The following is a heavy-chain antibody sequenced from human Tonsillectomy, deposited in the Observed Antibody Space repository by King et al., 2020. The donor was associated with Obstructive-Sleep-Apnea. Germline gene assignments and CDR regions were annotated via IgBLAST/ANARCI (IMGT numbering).Heavy chain of an antibody. V-gene: IGHV3-23*04. CDR3: AKDRGWYRLPFDY. Sequence: VQLVESGGGLVQPGGSLRLSLAASGFTFSTYAMSWVRQAPGKGLEWVSVISGMGGSTYYADSVKGRFTFSRDNSKNTLYLQMKSLRAEDTAVYYCAKDRGWYRLPFDYWGQGTLVTVSS. D-gene: IGHD6-19*01. CDR1: GFTFSTYA. CDR2: ISGMGGST. J-gene: IGHJ4*02.